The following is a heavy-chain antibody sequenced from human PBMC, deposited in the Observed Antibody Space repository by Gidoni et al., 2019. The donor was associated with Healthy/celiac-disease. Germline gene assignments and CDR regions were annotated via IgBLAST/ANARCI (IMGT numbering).Heavy chain of an antibody. CDR2: INPNSGGT. Sequence: QVQLVQSGAEVKKPGASVKVSCTASGYTFTGYYMHWVRQDPGQGLEWMGRINPNSGGTNYAQKFQGWVTMTRDTSISTAYMELSRLRSDDTAVYYCARDFTRGRTSVGSSTSCMDYWGQGTLVTVSS. V-gene: IGHV1-2*04. CDR3: ARDFTRGRTSVGSSTSCMDY. D-gene: IGHD2-2*01. CDR1: GYTFTGYY. J-gene: IGHJ4*02.